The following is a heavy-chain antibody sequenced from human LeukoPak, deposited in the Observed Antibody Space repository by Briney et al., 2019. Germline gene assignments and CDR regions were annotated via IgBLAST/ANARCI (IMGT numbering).Heavy chain of an antibody. Sequence: GGSLRLSCAASGFTFSSYAMSWVRQAPGKGLEWVSAISGSGGSTYYADSVKGRFTISRDNSKNTLYLQMNSLRAEDTAVYYCARARGVPLYYYYYMDVWGKGTTVTVSS. CDR1: GFTFSSYA. CDR3: ARARGVPLYYYYYMDV. J-gene: IGHJ6*03. CDR2: ISGSGGST. V-gene: IGHV3-23*01. D-gene: IGHD3-10*01.